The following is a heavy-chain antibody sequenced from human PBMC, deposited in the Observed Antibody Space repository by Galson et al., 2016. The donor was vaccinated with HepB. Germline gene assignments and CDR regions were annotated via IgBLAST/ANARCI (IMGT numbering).Heavy chain of an antibody. Sequence: SLRLSCAASGFTFSTYSMNWVRQAPGKGLEWVSYIKSSSTTKFYADTVKGRFTISKDNAKKSLYLQMDSLRAEDTAVYYCARGEAVSGTKGYFDLWGRGTLVTVSS. J-gene: IGHJ2*01. CDR2: IKSSSTTK. CDR1: GFTFSTYS. V-gene: IGHV3-48*01. D-gene: IGHD6-19*01. CDR3: ARGEAVSGTKGYFDL.